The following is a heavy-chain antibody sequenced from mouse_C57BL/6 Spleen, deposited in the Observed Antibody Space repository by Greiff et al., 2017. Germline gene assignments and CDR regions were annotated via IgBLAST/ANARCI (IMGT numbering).Heavy chain of an antibody. Sequence: VQLQQSGPGLVQPSQSLSITCTVSGFSLTSYGVHWVRQSPGKGLEWLGVIWRGGSTDYNAAFMSRLSITKDNSKGQVFFTMNSLQADDTAIYYGAKGTAQALYYAMDYWGQGTSVTVSS. CDR2: IWRGGST. CDR1: GFSLTSYG. CDR3: AKGTAQALYYAMDY. V-gene: IGHV2-5*01. D-gene: IGHD3-2*02. J-gene: IGHJ4*01.